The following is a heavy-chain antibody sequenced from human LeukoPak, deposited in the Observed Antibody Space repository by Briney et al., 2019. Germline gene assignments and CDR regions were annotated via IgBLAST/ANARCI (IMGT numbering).Heavy chain of an antibody. CDR1: GGSISSGSYY. CDR2: IYTNGST. CDR3: ASTYCGGDCYPLFDY. D-gene: IGHD2-21*01. Sequence: PSQTLSLTCTVSGGSISSGSYYWSWIRQPAGKGLEWIGRIYTNGSTNYNPSLKSRVTISVDTSKNQFSLKLSSVTAADTAVYYCASTYCGGDCYPLFDYWGQGTLVTVSS. J-gene: IGHJ4*02. V-gene: IGHV4-61*02.